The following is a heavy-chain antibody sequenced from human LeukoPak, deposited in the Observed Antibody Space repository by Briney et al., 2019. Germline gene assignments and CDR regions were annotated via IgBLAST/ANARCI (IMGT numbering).Heavy chain of an antibody. J-gene: IGHJ4*02. Sequence: ASVKVSCKASGYTFTSYYMHWVRQAPGQGLEWMGIINPSGGSTSYAQKFQCRVTMTRDTSTSTVYMELSSLRSEDTAVYYCARIAVAGNFDYWGQGTLVTVSS. CDR3: ARIAVAGNFDY. V-gene: IGHV1-46*01. CDR1: GYTFTSYY. CDR2: INPSGGST. D-gene: IGHD6-19*01.